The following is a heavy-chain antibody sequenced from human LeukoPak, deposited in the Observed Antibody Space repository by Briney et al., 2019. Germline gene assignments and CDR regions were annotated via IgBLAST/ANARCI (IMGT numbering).Heavy chain of an antibody. CDR1: GFTFSSYW. V-gene: IGHV3-74*01. CDR2: INSDGSST. D-gene: IGHD5-24*01. CDR3: ARDGRRWLQWEPRGFDY. J-gene: IGHJ4*02. Sequence: PGGSLRLSCAASGFTFSSYWMHWVRQAPGKGLVWVSRINSDGSSTSYADSVKGRFTISRDNSKNTLYLQMNSLRAEDTAVYYCARDGRRWLQWEPRGFDYWGQGTLVTVSS.